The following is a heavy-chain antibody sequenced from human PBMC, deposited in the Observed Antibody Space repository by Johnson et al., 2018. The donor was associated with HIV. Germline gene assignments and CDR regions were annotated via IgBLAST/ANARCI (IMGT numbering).Heavy chain of an antibody. CDR3: AIPLGVPTDDDAFDI. V-gene: IGHV3-30*04. CDR2: ISFDGSNK. J-gene: IGHJ3*02. CDR1: GFIFNDYP. D-gene: IGHD2-2*01. Sequence: QVQLVESGGGVVQPGGSLRLSCAASGFIFNDYPMYWVRQPPGKGLEWVAVISFDGSNKYYADSVKGRFTISRDNSKNTLYLQMNSLRAEDTAVYYCAIPLGVPTDDDAFDIWGQGTMVTVSS.